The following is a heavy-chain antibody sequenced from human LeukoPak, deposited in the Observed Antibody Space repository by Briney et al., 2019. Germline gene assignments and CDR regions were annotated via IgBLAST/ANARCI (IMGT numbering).Heavy chain of an antibody. J-gene: IGHJ5*02. V-gene: IGHV4-34*01. CDR1: GGSFSGYY. Sequence: WETLSLTRAVYGGSFSGYYWSWIRQPPGKGVEWIGEINHSGATNYNPSLKSRVTISVDTSKNQFSLKLSSVAAADTAVYYCARVVDTAMGWFDPWGQGTLVTVSS. CDR2: INHSGAT. D-gene: IGHD5-18*01. CDR3: ARVVDTAMGWFDP.